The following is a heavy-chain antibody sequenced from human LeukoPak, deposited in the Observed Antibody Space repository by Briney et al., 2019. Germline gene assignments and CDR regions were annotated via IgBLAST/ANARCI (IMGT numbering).Heavy chain of an antibody. CDR1: GGTFSSYA. J-gene: IGHJ6*03. V-gene: IGHV1-69*05. CDR2: IIPIFGTA. CDR3: ARAGTVVTPRHYYYYMDV. D-gene: IGHD4-23*01. Sequence: ASVKVSCKASGGTFSSYAISCVRQAPGQGLEWMGGIIPIFGTANYAQKFQCRVTITTDESTSTAYMELSSLRSEDTAVYYCARAGTVVTPRHYYYYMDVWGKGTTVTVSS.